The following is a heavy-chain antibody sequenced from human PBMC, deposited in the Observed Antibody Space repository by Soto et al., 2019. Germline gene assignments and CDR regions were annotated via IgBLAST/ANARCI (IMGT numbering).Heavy chain of an antibody. Sequence: GESLKISCKGSGYSFTSYWIGWVRQMPGKGLEWMGIIYPGDSDTRYSPSFQGQVTISADKSISTAYLQWSSLKASDTAMYYGASMVVPDSSPASSSTLSSRYSNYVGSTPLLRGYMDVWGKGTTVTVSS. CDR1: GYSFTSYW. CDR2: IYPGDSDT. D-gene: IGHD4-4*01. J-gene: IGHJ6*03. V-gene: IGHV5-51*01. CDR3: ASMVVPDSSPASSSTLSSRYSNYVGSTPLLRGYMDV.